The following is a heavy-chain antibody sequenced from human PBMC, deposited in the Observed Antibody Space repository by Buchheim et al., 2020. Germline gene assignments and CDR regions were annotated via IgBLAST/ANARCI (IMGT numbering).Heavy chain of an antibody. J-gene: IGHJ4*02. V-gene: IGHV3-23*01. CDR1: GFTFSSYA. Sequence: EVQLLESGGGLVQPGGSLRLSCAASGFTFSSYAMSWVRQAPGKGLEWVSAISGSGGSTYCADSVKGRFTLSRDNSKNTLYLQMNSLRAEDTAVYYCAKANSIVGATPLYYFDYWGQGTL. CDR2: ISGSGGST. D-gene: IGHD1-26*01. CDR3: AKANSIVGATPLYYFDY.